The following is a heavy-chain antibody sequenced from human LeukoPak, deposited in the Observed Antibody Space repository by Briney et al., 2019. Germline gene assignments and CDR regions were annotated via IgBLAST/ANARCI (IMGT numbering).Heavy chain of an antibody. Sequence: GGSLRLSCGASGFTFTSSAMSWVRQAPGKGLEWVSAINLSGLRTYYADSVKGRFTISRDSPKNTLYLQMNSLRAEDTAVYYCAREGPRGNSQFDYWGQGTLVTVSS. V-gene: IGHV3-23*01. CDR2: INLSGLRT. D-gene: IGHD2/OR15-2a*01. CDR1: GFTFTSSA. CDR3: AREGPRGNSQFDY. J-gene: IGHJ4*02.